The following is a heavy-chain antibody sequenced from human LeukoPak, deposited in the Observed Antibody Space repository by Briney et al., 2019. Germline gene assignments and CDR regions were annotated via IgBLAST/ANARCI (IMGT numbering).Heavy chain of an antibody. CDR2: IKQDGSEK. Sequence: SGGSLRLSCAASEFTFSSYWMSWVRQAPGKGLEWVANIKQDGSEKYYVDSVKGRFTISRDNAKNSLYLQMNSLRAEDTAVYYCARDRRGYCSGGSCGRFDPWGQGTLVTVSS. D-gene: IGHD2-15*01. CDR3: ARDRRGYCSGGSCGRFDP. CDR1: EFTFSSYW. V-gene: IGHV3-7*01. J-gene: IGHJ5*02.